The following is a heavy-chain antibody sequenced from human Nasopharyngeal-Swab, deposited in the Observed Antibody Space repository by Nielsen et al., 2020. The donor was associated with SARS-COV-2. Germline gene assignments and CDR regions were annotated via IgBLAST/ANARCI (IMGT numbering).Heavy chain of an antibody. Sequence: SETLSLTCTVSGGSISSYYWSWIRQPPGKGLEGIGYIYYSGSTNYNPSLKSRVTTPVATSKNQFSLKLSSVTAADTAVYYCARGYDSSGYYDYYYYYYYMDVWGKGTTVTVSS. CDR3: ARGYDSSGYYDYYYYYYYMDV. J-gene: IGHJ6*03. CDR2: IYYSGST. D-gene: IGHD3-22*01. V-gene: IGHV4-59*01. CDR1: GGSISSYY.